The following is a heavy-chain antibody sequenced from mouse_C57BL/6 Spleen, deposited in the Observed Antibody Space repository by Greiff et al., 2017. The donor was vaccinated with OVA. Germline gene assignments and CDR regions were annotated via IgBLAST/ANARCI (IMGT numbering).Heavy chain of an antibody. V-gene: IGHV1-82*01. D-gene: IGHD4-1*01. CDR1: GYAFSSSW. CDR3: ARGLGLRDD. Sequence: QVQLKQSGPELVKPGASVKISCKASGYAFSSSWMTWVKQRPGKGLEWIGRIYPGDGDTNYNGKFKGKATLTADKSSSTAYMQLSSLTSEDSAVYFCARGLGLRDDGGQGTSVTVSS. J-gene: IGHJ4*01. CDR2: IYPGDGDT.